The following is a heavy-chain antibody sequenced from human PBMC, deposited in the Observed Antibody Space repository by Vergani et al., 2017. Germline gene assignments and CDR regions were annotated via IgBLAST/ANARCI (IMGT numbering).Heavy chain of an antibody. V-gene: IGHV3-9*01. Sequence: EVQLVESGGGLVQPGRSLRLSCAASGFTFDEYAMHWVRQAPGKGLEWVAGINWNRGNTGYADSVKGRFTISRDNSKNTLYLQMNSLRAEDTAVYYCAKDHPQDIVVVPAASPFDYWGQGTLVTVSS. J-gene: IGHJ4*02. CDR3: AKDHPQDIVVVPAASPFDY. D-gene: IGHD2-2*01. CDR2: INWNRGNT. CDR1: GFTFDEYA.